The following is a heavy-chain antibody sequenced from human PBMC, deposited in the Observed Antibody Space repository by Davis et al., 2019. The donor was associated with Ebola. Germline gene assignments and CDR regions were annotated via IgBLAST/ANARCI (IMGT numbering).Heavy chain of an antibody. CDR1: GYTFTSYY. D-gene: IGHD2-15*01. V-gene: IGHV1-46*01. CDR2: INPSGGST. Sequence: ASVKVSCKASGYTFTSYYMHWVRQAPGQGLEWMGIINPSGGSTSYAQKFQGRVTMTRDTSTSTVYMELSRLRSDDTAVYYCARDRYCSGGSCYAQFDYWGQGTLVTVSS. J-gene: IGHJ4*02. CDR3: ARDRYCSGGSCYAQFDY.